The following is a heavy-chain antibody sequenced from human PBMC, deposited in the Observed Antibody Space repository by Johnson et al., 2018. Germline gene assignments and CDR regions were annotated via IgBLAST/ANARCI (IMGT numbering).Heavy chain of an antibody. D-gene: IGHD3-22*01. CDR1: GFTFSSYS. J-gene: IGHJ3*02. V-gene: IGHV3-21*01. CDR3: ARDSRTYYYDSSGYHYAFDI. CDR2: ISSSSSYI. Sequence: VQLVESGGGLVKPGGSLRLSCAASGFTFSSYSMNWVRQAPGKGLEWVSSISSSSSYIYYADPVKGRFTISRDNDKNSLYLQMKSLRAEDTAVYYCARDSRTYYYDSSGYHYAFDIWGQGTMVTVSS.